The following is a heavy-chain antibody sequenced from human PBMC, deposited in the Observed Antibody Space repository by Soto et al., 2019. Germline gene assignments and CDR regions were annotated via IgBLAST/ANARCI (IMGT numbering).Heavy chain of an antibody. V-gene: IGHV3-48*01. Sequence: GGSLRLSCAASGFTFSSYSMNWVRQAPGKGLEWVSYISSSSSAIYYADSVKGRFTISRDNAKNSLYLQMNSLRAEDTAVYYCAKEYYDFWSGYYPPYYMDVWGKGTTVTVSS. CDR1: GFTFSSYS. J-gene: IGHJ6*03. D-gene: IGHD3-3*01. CDR2: ISSSSSAI. CDR3: AKEYYDFWSGYYPPYYMDV.